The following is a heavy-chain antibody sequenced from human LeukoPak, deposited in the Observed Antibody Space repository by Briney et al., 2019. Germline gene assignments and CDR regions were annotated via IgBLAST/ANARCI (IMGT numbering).Heavy chain of an antibody. D-gene: IGHD2-15*01. J-gene: IGHJ4*02. CDR3: TRSSWDCSSGSCYSNMNFDF. V-gene: IGHV1-2*02. CDR1: GYTLAGYY. CDR2: INPNKGDT. Sequence: ASVKVSCKASGYTLAGYYIHWVRRAPGQGLEWLGWINPNKGDTKSTQKFRDRVIMTTDTSLTTAYMELINLKSDDTAVYYCTRSSWDCSSGSCYSNMNFDFWGQGTLVTVSS.